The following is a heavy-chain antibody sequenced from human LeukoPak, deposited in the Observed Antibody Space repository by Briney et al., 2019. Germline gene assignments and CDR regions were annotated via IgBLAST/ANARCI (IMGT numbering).Heavy chain of an antibody. Sequence: GGSLRLSCAASGFSFNSHSMHWVRQAPGKGLEWVAVIWHDGTKKYYADSVKGRFTISSDNSKNTLFRQMSSLRAGDTAVYFCTRVDAIAAALFAGGGRGSLVT. J-gene: IGHJ2*01. CDR3: TRVDAIAAALFAG. CDR2: IWHDGTKK. CDR1: GFSFNSHS. D-gene: IGHD6-25*01. V-gene: IGHV3-33*01.